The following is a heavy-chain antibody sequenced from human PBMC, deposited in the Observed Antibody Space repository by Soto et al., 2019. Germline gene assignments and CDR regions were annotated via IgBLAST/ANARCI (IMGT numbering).Heavy chain of an antibody. CDR3: AKEGRLASPAGDYFDS. J-gene: IGHJ4*02. CDR1: GFTFSIYA. V-gene: IGHV3-23*01. CDR2: MSRTGDNT. Sequence: PGGSLRLSCAASGFTFSIYAMTWVRQSPGKGLEWVSSMSRTGDNTYYADSVKGRFTISRDDSRNLVYLQMSRLRLDDTAVYFCAKEGRLASPAGDYFDSWGPGTLVTVSS. D-gene: IGHD3-10*01.